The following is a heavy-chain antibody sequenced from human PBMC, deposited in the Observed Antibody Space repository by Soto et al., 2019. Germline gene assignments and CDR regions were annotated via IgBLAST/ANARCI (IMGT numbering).Heavy chain of an antibody. D-gene: IGHD1-26*01. CDR2: INHSGST. CDR3: ARGWDYGMDV. J-gene: IGHJ6*02. CDR1: GGSFSGYY. V-gene: IGHV4-34*01. Sequence: SETLSLTCAVYGGSFSGYYWSWIRQPPGKGLEWIGEINHSGSTNYNPSLKSRVTISVDTSKNQFSLKLSSVTAADTAVYYCARGWDYGMDVWGQGTPVTVSS.